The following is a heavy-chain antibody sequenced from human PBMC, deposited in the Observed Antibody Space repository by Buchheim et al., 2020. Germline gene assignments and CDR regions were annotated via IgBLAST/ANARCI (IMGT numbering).Heavy chain of an antibody. D-gene: IGHD3-22*01. CDR3: ARGGSGYFYYWFDS. J-gene: IGHJ5*01. CDR2: ISSGEVI. V-gene: IGHV3-11*01. Sequence: QVQLVESGGGLVKPGGSLRLSCAASGFTFSDYYMGWIRQAPGKGLEWVAYISSGEVIYYADSVEGRFTISSDNSANEVYLQMNSLRDDDTAVYYCARGGSGYFYYWFDSWGQGTL. CDR1: GFTFSDYY.